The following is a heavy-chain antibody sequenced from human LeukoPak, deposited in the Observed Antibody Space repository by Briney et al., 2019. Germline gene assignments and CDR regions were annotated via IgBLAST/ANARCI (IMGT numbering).Heavy chain of an antibody. CDR1: GYTFTSYG. CDR2: ISAYNGNT. V-gene: IGHV1-18*04. J-gene: IGHJ4*02. D-gene: IGHD3-10*01. CDR3: ARAYRSTMVRGAKSYFDY. Sequence: GASVKVSCKASGYTFTSYGISWVRQPPGQGLEWMGWISAYNGNTNYAQKLQGRVTMTTDTSTSTAYMELRSLRSDDTAVYYCARAYRSTMVRGAKSYFDYWGQGTLVTVSS.